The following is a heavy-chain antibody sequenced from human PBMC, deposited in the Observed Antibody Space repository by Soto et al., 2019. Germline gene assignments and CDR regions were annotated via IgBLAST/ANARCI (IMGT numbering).Heavy chain of an antibody. Sequence: GGSLRLSCAASGFTFSSYGMHWVRQAPGKGLEWVAVISYDGSNKYYADSVKGRFTISRDNSKNTLYLQMNSLRAEDTAVYYCAKAPSGWAYYYYGMDVWGQGTTVTVSS. CDR3: AKAPSGWAYYYYGMDV. V-gene: IGHV3-30*18. D-gene: IGHD3-10*01. CDR1: GFTFSSYG. J-gene: IGHJ6*02. CDR2: ISYDGSNK.